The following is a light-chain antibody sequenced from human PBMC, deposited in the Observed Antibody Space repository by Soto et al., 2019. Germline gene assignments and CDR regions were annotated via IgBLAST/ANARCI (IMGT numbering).Light chain of an antibody. CDR2: DAS. CDR3: QQYGGSPGT. J-gene: IGKJ4*01. CDR1: QSVSSNY. Sequence: VVLTQSPGTLSLSPGERATLSCRASQSVSSNYLAWYQQKPDQAPRLLMYDASSRATGIPDRFSGSGSGTDFTLTISSLEPEDFAMYYCQQYGGSPGTFGGG. V-gene: IGKV3-20*01.